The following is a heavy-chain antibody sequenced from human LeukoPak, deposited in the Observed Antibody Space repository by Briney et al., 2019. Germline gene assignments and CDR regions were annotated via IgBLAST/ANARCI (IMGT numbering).Heavy chain of an antibody. Sequence: SETLSLTCTVSGGSISSYYWSWIRQPPGKGLEWIGYIYYSGSTNYNPSLKSRVTISVDTSKNQFSLKLSSVTAADTAVYYCAGSYRQGTPNYYYYGMGVWGQGTTVTVSS. D-gene: IGHD3-16*02. J-gene: IGHJ6*02. CDR1: GGSISSYY. V-gene: IGHV4-59*08. CDR2: IYYSGST. CDR3: AGSYRQGTPNYYYYGMGV.